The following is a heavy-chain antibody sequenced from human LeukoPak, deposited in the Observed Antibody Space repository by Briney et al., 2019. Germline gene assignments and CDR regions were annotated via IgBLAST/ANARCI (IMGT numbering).Heavy chain of an antibody. CDR3: ARGSGYRAYYGMDV. V-gene: IGHV4-30-2*01. D-gene: IGHD3-22*01. CDR1: GGSISSGGYS. Sequence: PSQTLSLTCAVSGGSISSGGYSWSWIRQPPGKGLEWIGYIYHSGSTYYNPSLKSRVTISVDTSKNQFSLKLSSVTAADTAVYYCARGSGYRAYYGMDVWGQGTTVTVSS. J-gene: IGHJ6*02. CDR2: IYHSGST.